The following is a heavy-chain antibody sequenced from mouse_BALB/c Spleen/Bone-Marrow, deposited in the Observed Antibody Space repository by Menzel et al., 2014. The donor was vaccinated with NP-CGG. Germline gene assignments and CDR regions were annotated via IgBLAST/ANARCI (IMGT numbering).Heavy chain of an antibody. V-gene: IGHV4-1*02. CDR3: AKNYYYGYVAY. Sequence: DVKLVESGGGLVQPGGSLKLSCAASGFDLSRYWMTWVRQAPGKGLEWIGEINPASSMINYTPSLKDKFIISRDNAKNTLYLQMSKVRSEDTALYYCAKNYYYGYVAYWGQGTLVTVSA. J-gene: IGHJ3*01. D-gene: IGHD1-2*01. CDR1: GFDLSRYW. CDR2: INPASSMI.